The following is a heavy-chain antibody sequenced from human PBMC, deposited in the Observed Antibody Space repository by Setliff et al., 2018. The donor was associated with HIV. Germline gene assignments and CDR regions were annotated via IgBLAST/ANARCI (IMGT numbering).Heavy chain of an antibody. J-gene: IGHJ4*02. CDR3: AREGFGNTGGLGMAVLDY. CDR2: INRNSGGT. D-gene: IGHD3-16*01. V-gene: IGHV1-2*02. Sequence: WVRQAPGQGLEWMGWINRNSGGTNAAQRFQDRVTMTRDTSISTAYMELSRLTSDDTALYYCAREGFGNTGGLGMAVLDYWGQGTLVTVSS.